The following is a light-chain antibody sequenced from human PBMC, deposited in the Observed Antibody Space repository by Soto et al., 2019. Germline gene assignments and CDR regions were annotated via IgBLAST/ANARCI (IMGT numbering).Light chain of an antibody. CDR1: RSDVGSYNL. CDR2: EGS. V-gene: IGLV2-23*01. Sequence: QSALTQPASVSGSPGQSITISCTGTRSDVGSYNLVSWYQQHPGKAPKLMIYEGSKRPSGVSNRFSGSKSGNTASRTISGLQAEDEADYYCCTYAGSSSDWVFGGGTKLTVL. CDR3: CTYAGSSSDWV. J-gene: IGLJ3*02.